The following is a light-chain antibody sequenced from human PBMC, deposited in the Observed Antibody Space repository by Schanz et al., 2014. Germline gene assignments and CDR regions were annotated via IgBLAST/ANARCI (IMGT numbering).Light chain of an antibody. V-gene: IGKV3-15*01. CDR2: GVS. CDR1: QSVVHT. CDR3: QQYYNWPRT. Sequence: EIVMTQSPATLSLSPGERATLSCRASQSVVHTLAWYQQKPGQAPRLLMYGVSTRATGIPARFSGSGSGTEFALTISSLQSEDFAVYYCQQYYNWPRTFGQGTKVEIK. J-gene: IGKJ1*01.